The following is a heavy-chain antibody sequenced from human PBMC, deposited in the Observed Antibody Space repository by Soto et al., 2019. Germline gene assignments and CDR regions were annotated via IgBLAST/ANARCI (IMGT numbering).Heavy chain of an antibody. Sequence: EVQLVQSGAEVKKPGESLKISCKGSGYSFTSYWIGWVRQMPGKGLEWMGIIYPGDSDTRYSPSFQGQVTISVDKSISTAYLQWSSLKASDTAMYYCARKADGKSYEYYFDYWGQGTLVTVSS. CDR1: GYSFTSYW. J-gene: IGHJ4*02. V-gene: IGHV5-51*01. CDR2: IYPGDSDT. D-gene: IGHD3-16*01. CDR3: ARKADGKSYEYYFDY.